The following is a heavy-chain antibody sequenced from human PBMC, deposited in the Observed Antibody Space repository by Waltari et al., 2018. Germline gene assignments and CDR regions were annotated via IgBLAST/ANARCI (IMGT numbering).Heavy chain of an antibody. D-gene: IGHD2-15*01. V-gene: IGHV1-18*01. Sequence: QVQLVQSGAEVEKPGASVKVSCKASGYAFMSFGFNWVRQAPGQGLEWMGWISAYSGKTEFAQKFQDRVTLTTDTSTSTAYMELTSLRSDDTALYYCARDVLHSAPSFFDSWGQGTLVTVSS. CDR1: GYAFMSFG. J-gene: IGHJ4*02. CDR3: ARDVLHSAPSFFDS. CDR2: ISAYSGKT.